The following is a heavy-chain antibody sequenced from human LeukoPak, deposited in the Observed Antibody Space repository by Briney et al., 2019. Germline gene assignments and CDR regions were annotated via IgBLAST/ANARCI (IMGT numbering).Heavy chain of an antibody. V-gene: IGHV1-18*01. CDR1: GYTFTSYG. Sequence: ASVKVSCKASGYTFTSYGISWVRQAPGQGLEWMGWISAYNGNTNYAQKLQGRVTMTTDTSTSTAYMELRSLRSDDTAVYYCARGISSLSTYDDFWSGDNWFDPWGQGTLVTVSS. D-gene: IGHD3-3*01. CDR3: ARGISSLSTYDDFWSGDNWFDP. CDR2: ISAYNGNT. J-gene: IGHJ5*02.